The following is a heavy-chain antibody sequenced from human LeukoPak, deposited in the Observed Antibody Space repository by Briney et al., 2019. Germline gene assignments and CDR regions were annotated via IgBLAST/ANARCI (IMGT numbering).Heavy chain of an antibody. CDR2: IYHSGST. CDR3: ARDSWFGEPYFDY. J-gene: IGHJ4*02. V-gene: IGHV4-30-2*01. CDR1: GGSITSGGHY. Sequence: TLSLTCTVSGGSITSGGHYWSWIRQPPGKGLEWIGYIYHSGSTYYNPSLKSRVTISVDTSKNQFSLKLSSVTAADTAVYYCARDSWFGEPYFDYWGQGTLVTVSS. D-gene: IGHD3-10*01.